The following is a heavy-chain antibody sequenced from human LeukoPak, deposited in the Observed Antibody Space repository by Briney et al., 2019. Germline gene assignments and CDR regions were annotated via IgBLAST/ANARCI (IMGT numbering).Heavy chain of an antibody. CDR2: IYPGDSDT. J-gene: IGHJ4*02. CDR1: GYSFNSHW. D-gene: IGHD2-15*01. Sequence: GESLKISCKGSGYSFNSHWIGLVRQVPGKGLDWVGIIYPGDSDTRYSPSFQGQVTISADNSNSTAYLQLSSLKASDTAMYHCAICSVTCNRFDYGGEGTLVTVSS. CDR3: AICSVTCNRFDY. V-gene: IGHV5-51*01.